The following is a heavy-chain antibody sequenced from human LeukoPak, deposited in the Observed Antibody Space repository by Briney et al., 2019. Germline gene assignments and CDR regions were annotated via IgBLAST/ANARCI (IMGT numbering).Heavy chain of an antibody. D-gene: IGHD3-22*01. V-gene: IGHV3-30-3*01. CDR2: ISYDGSNK. J-gene: IGHJ4*02. Sequence: GGSLRLSCAASGFTFSSYAMHWVRQAPGKGLEWVAVISYDGSNKYYADSVKGRFTISRDNSKNTLYLQMNSLRAEDTAVYYCARDPNYYDSSGYSYFDYWGQGTLVTVSS. CDR1: GFTFSSYA. CDR3: ARDPNYYDSSGYSYFDY.